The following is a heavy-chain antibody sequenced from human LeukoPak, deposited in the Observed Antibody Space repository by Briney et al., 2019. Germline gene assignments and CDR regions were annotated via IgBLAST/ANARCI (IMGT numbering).Heavy chain of an antibody. CDR2: ILTNGNA. Sequence: PSETLSLTCTVSGGSINGYFWSWMRQPAGKGLEWIGRILTNGNADYNPSLNSRVTMSMDTSRNQFSLKLRSVSAADTAVYYCARSARVEPGTGYYFDSWGRGTLVTVSS. J-gene: IGHJ4*02. D-gene: IGHD2-15*01. V-gene: IGHV4-4*07. CDR3: ARSARVEPGTGYYFDS. CDR1: GGSINGYF.